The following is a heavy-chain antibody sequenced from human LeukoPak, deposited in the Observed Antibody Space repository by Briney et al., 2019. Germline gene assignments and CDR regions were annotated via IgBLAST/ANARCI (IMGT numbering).Heavy chain of an antibody. J-gene: IGHJ3*02. Sequence: GGSLRLSCAASGFTSSDYYMSWIRQAPGKGLEWVSYISSSGSTIYYADSVKGRFTISRDNAKNSLYLQMNSLRAEDTAVYYCASGHYDFWSGYYTRGHDAFDIWGQGTMVTVSS. CDR1: GFTSSDYY. CDR2: ISSSGSTI. D-gene: IGHD3-3*01. V-gene: IGHV3-11*04. CDR3: ASGHYDFWSGYYTRGHDAFDI.